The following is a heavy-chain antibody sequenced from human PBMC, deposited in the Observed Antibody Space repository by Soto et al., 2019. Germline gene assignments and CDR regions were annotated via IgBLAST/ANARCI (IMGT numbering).Heavy chain of an antibody. CDR2: IGYDGSNK. CDR1: GFTFSSYG. D-gene: IGHD3-16*01. J-gene: IGHJ4*02. Sequence: QVQLVESGGGVVQPGRSLRLSCAASGFTFSSYGMHWVRQAPGKGLEWVAVIGYDGSNKYYADSVKGRFTISRDNSKNTLNLKMNSLRAEDTAVYYCARDFYHGGGFDYWGQGTLVTVSS. CDR3: ARDFYHGGGFDY. V-gene: IGHV3-33*01.